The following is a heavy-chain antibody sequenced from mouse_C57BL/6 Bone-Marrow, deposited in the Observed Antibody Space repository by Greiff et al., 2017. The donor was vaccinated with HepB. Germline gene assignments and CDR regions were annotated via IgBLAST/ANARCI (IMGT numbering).Heavy chain of an antibody. J-gene: IGHJ3*01. CDR1: GYTFTSYW. Sequence: EVQLQQSGTVLARPGASVKMSCKTSGYTFTSYWMHWVKQRPGQGLEWIGAIYPGNSDTSYNQKFKGKAKLTAVTSASTAYMELSSLTNEDSAVYYCTREKLITTVVEGFAYWGQGTLVTVSA. V-gene: IGHV1-5*01. D-gene: IGHD1-1*01. CDR2: IYPGNSDT. CDR3: TREKLITTVVEGFAY.